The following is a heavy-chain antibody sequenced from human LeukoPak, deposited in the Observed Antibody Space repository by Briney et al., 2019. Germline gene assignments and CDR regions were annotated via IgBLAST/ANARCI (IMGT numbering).Heavy chain of an antibody. Sequence: SETLSLTCSVTGGSISSYYWSWIRQPPGGGLEWIGYTYTRGTTKYSPSLKSRATISVDTSKNQLSLELSSVTAADTALYYCARYYCGTSYCPGVDYWGQGALVTVSS. J-gene: IGHJ4*02. CDR3: ARYYCGTSYCPGVDY. CDR2: TYTRGTT. V-gene: IGHV4-4*09. CDR1: GGSISSYY. D-gene: IGHD2-21*01.